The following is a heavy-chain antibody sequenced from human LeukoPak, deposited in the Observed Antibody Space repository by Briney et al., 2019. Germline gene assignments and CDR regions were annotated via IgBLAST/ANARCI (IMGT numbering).Heavy chain of an antibody. J-gene: IGHJ6*03. CDR2: ISPSGGST. V-gene: IGHV1-46*01. CDR1: GYTFTSNY. CDR3: ARAIVVVTYYYYMDV. Sequence: ASVKVSCKASGYTFTSNYMHWVRQAPGQGLEWMGIISPSGGSTSYAQKFQGRVTMTRDTSISTAYMELSRLRSDDTAVYYCARAIVVVTYYYYMDVWGKGTTVTVSS. D-gene: IGHD2-2*01.